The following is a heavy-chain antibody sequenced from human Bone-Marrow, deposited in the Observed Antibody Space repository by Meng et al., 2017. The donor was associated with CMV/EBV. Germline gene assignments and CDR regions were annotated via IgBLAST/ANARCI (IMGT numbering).Heavy chain of an antibody. CDR3: AKDRRVCTSTTCPDY. CDR2: IRYDASNE. V-gene: IGHV3-30*02. CDR1: GFTLSYYG. J-gene: IGHJ4*02. Sequence: GESLKISCAASGFTLSYYGMHWVRQAPGKGLEWVAFIRYDASNEYYADSVKGRFTISRDNSKNTLYLQMNSLRVEDTAVYYCAKDRRVCTSTTCPDYWGPGKLVTVAS. D-gene: IGHD2-2*01.